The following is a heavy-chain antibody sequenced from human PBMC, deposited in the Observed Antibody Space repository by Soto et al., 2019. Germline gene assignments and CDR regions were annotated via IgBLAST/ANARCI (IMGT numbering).Heavy chain of an antibody. V-gene: IGHV1-2*02. D-gene: IGHD6-6*01. Sequence: QVQLVQSGAEVKKPGSSVKVSCKASGGTFSSYAISWVRQAPGQGLEWMGGIIPNSGGTNYAEKFQGRVTRTSDPSISTAYQEMSRLRSDDTAVYYCAREGGQLVYYYYGMDVWGQGTTVTVSS. CDR3: AREGGQLVYYYYGMDV. CDR2: IIPNSGGT. J-gene: IGHJ6*02. CDR1: GGTFSSYA.